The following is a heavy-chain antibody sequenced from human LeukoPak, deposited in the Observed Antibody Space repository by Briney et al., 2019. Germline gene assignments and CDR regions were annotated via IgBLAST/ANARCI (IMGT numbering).Heavy chain of an antibody. CDR2: ISSSGSTI. V-gene: IGHV3-48*03. J-gene: IGHJ4*02. Sequence: GGSLRLSCAASGFTFSSYEMNWVRQAPGKGLEWVSYISSSGSTIYYADSVKGRFTIPRDNAKNSLYLQMNSLRAEDTAVYYCASNWGYFDYWGQGTLVTVSS. CDR1: GFTFSSYE. CDR3: ASNWGYFDY. D-gene: IGHD7-27*01.